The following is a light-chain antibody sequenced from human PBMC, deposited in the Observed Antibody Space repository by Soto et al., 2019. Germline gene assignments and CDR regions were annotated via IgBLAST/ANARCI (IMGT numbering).Light chain of an antibody. CDR1: SSDVGGYNY. J-gene: IGLJ3*02. V-gene: IGLV2-14*01. Sequence: QSALTQPASVSGSPGQSITISCTGTSSDVGGYNYVSWYQQHPGKVPKLMIYEVSNRPSGVSNRFSASKSGNTASLTISGLQAEDEANYYCSSYTSSRTLMFGGGTKLTVL. CDR3: SSYTSSRTLM. CDR2: EVS.